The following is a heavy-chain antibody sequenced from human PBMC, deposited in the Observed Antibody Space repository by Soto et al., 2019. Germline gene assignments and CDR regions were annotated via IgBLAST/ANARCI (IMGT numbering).Heavy chain of an antibody. CDR1: GFTFSNAW. J-gene: IGHJ4*02. D-gene: IGHD3-16*02. CDR3: TTDYDYIWGSYPLDY. V-gene: IGHV3-15*01. CDR2: IKSKTDGGTT. Sequence: GGSLRLSCAASGFTFSNAWMSWVRQAPGKGLEWVGRIKSKTDGGTTDYAAPVKGRFTISRDDSKNTLYLQMNSLKTEDTAVYYCTTDYDYIWGSYPLDYWGQGTLVTVSS.